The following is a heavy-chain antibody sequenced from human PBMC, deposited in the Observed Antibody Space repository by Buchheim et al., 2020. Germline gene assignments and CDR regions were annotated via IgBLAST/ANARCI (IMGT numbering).Heavy chain of an antibody. Sequence: QVQLQESGPGLVKPSQTLSLTCTVSGGSISSGGYYWSWIRQHPGKGLEWIGYIYYSGSTYYNPSLKSRVTISVDTSKNQFSLKLSSVTAADTAVYYCARALPGWGDYVGLLAGHHGGQWYFDLWGRGTL. D-gene: IGHD4-23*01. J-gene: IGHJ2*01. V-gene: IGHV4-31*03. CDR3: ARALPGWGDYVGLLAGHHGGQWYFDL. CDR2: IYYSGST. CDR1: GGSISSGGYY.